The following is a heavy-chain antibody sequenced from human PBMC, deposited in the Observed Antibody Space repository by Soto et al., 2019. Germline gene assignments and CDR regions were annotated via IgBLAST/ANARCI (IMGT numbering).Heavy chain of an antibody. Sequence: EVQLLESGGALVQPGGSLRLSCAASGFTFSSCAMTWVRQAPGMGLQWVSAISDSGGTTYYADSVRGRFTISRDNSKNTLYLQLNSLEAEDTAIYYCAKDKPAAGSQWLVPIWGRGT. CDR3: AKDKPAAGSQWLVPI. CDR2: ISDSGGTT. J-gene: IGHJ4*02. D-gene: IGHD6-19*01. CDR1: GFTFSSCA. V-gene: IGHV3-23*01.